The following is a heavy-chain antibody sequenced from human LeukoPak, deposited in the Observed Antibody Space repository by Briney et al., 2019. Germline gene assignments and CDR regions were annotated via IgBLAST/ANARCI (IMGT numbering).Heavy chain of an antibody. CDR1: GGTFSSYA. Sequence: SVKVSCKASGGTFSSYAISWVRQAPGQGLEWMGGIIPIFGTANYAQKFQGRVTITTDESTSTAYMELSSLRSEDTAVHYCARVRGYDFWGGYYSDYYYYMDVWGKGTTVTVSS. CDR3: ARVRGYDFWGGYYSDYYYYMDV. V-gene: IGHV1-69*05. CDR2: IIPIFGTA. D-gene: IGHD3-3*01. J-gene: IGHJ6*03.